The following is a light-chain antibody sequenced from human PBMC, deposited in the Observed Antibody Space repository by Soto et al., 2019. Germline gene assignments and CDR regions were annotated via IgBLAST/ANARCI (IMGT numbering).Light chain of an antibody. V-gene: IGKV3-11*01. CDR2: DVS. CDR1: QSISRD. Sequence: ETVLTQSPATLSLSPGERATLSCRASQSISRDLASYQQKPGQPPRHLICDVSNWPTGVPARFSRSGSGTDFPLFMCSLEPEDFAVYFCQQCDSLALTFDEGSQV. J-gene: IGKJ4*02. CDR3: QQCDSLALT.